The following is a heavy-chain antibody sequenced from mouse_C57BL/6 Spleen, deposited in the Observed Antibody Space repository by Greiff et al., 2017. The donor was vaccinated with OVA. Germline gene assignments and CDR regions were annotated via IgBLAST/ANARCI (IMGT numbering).Heavy chain of an antibody. CDR1: GYTFTSYW. D-gene: IGHD1-1*01. V-gene: IGHV1-55*01. CDR3: ARRDWHYYGSSNGY. J-gene: IGHJ2*01. CDR2: IYPGSGST. Sequence: QVQLQQSGAELVKPGASVKMSCKASGYTFTSYWITWVKQRPGQGLEWIGDIYPGSGSTNYNEKFKSKATLPVDPSSSTAYMQLSSLTSEDSAVDYCARRDWHYYGSSNGYWGQGTTLTVSS.